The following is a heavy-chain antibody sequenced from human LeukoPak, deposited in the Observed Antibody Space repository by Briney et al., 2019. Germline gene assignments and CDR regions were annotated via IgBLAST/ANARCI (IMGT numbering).Heavy chain of an antibody. D-gene: IGHD3-9*01. Sequence: SETLSLTCTVSGGSISSSSYYWGWIRQPPGKGLEWIGSIYYSGSTYYNPSLKSRVTISVGTSKNQFSLKLSSVTAADTAVYYCARRYFDWLSNPTHNWFDPWGQGTLVTVSS. CDR1: GGSISSSSYY. CDR2: IYYSGST. V-gene: IGHV4-39*01. J-gene: IGHJ5*02. CDR3: ARRYFDWLSNPTHNWFDP.